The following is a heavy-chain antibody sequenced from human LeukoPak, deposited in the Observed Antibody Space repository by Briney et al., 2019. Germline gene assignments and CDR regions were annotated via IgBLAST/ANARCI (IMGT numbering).Heavy chain of an antibody. CDR2: ISSSSSYI. V-gene: IGHV3-21*01. CDR1: GFTFSSYS. J-gene: IGHJ6*02. CDR3: ARDGYYYGPGSRTNYYGMDV. D-gene: IGHD3-10*01. Sequence: GGSLRLSCAASGFTFSSYSMNWVRQAPGKGLEWVSSISSSSSYIYYADSVKGRFTISRDNAKNSLYLQMNSLRAEDTAVYYCARDGYYYGPGSRTNYYGMDVWGQGTTVTVSS.